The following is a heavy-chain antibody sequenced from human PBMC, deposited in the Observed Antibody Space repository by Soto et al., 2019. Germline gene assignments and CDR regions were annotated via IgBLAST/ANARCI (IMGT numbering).Heavy chain of an antibody. J-gene: IGHJ4*02. CDR3: ARGIRWSGAGVYGMDYFDS. CDR2: FAGVNGDT. Sequence: QVQLVQSGAEVKSPGASVKVSCKASGYDFIGHSMHWVRQAPGLGPEWLGWFAGVNGDTKYSEAFQGRVTLTRDTSATTGYMELASLRSEDTAVYYCARGIRWSGAGVYGMDYFDSWGQGTLVNVSS. D-gene: IGHD4-17*01. V-gene: IGHV1-3*01. CDR1: GYDFIGHS.